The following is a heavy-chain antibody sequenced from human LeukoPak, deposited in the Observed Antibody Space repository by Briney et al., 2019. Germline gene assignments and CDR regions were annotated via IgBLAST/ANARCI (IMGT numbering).Heavy chain of an antibody. CDR1: GYTFTGYY. CDR2: ISPSSGGT. V-gene: IGHV1-2*02. D-gene: IGHD3-10*02. Sequence: GASVKVSCKASGYTFTGYYMHWVRQAPGQGLEWMGWISPSSGGTNYAQRFQGRVTMTRDTSTGTAYMELSRLRSDDTAMYYCARDVLTTFGYFSAADDFWGQGTLVTVSS. CDR3: ARDVLTTFGYFSAADDF. J-gene: IGHJ4*02.